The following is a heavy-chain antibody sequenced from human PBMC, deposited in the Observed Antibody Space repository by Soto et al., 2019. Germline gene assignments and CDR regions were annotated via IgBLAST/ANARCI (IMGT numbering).Heavy chain of an antibody. CDR1: GCSISSSNW. CDR2: IYHSGST. Sequence: PSETLSLTCAVSGCSISSSNWWSWVRQPPGKGLEWIGEIYHSGSTNYNPSLKSRVTISVDKSKNQFSLKLSSVTAADTAVYYCARAASKLGYYDSSGLIKWFDPWGQGTLVTVSS. CDR3: ARAASKLGYYDSSGLIKWFDP. J-gene: IGHJ5*02. D-gene: IGHD3-22*01. V-gene: IGHV4-4*02.